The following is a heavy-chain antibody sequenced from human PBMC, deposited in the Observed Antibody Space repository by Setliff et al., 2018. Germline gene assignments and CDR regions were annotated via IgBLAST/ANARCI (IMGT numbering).Heavy chain of an antibody. CDR1: GFTFTYFG. Sequence: ASVKVSCKASGFTFTYFGISWVRLAPGQGLEWMGWISGHNGKTMYAQKFQDRAVMTTDTDTGTAYMELRSLRFDDSAIYYCAKEPAVSLTEAVRRSYYDYALDVWGQGTTVTVSS. CDR2: ISGHNGKT. D-gene: IGHD3-10*01. CDR3: AKEPAVSLTEAVRRSYYDYALDV. V-gene: IGHV1-18*01. J-gene: IGHJ6*02.